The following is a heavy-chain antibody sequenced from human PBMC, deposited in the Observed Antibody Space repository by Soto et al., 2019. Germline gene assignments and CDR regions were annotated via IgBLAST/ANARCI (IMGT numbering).Heavy chain of an antibody. CDR3: AKWTYYFYGLDV. CDR2: ISGSGGST. Sequence: GGSLRLSCAASGFTFSSYAMSWVRQAPGKGLEWVSAISGSGGSTYYADSVKGRFTVSRDNARNSLYLQMDSLRAEDTAVYYCAKWTYYFYGLDVWGQGTTVTVSS. D-gene: IGHD5-12*01. V-gene: IGHV3-23*01. CDR1: GFTFSSYA. J-gene: IGHJ6*02.